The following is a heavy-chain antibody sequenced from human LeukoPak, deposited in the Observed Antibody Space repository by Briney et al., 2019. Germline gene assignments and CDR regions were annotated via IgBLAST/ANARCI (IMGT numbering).Heavy chain of an antibody. D-gene: IGHD6-13*01. V-gene: IGHV4-34*01. CDR1: GGSFSGYY. Sequence: SETLSLSCAVYGGSFSGYYWSWLRQPPGKGLEWIGEINHSGSTNYNPSLKSRVTISVDTSKNQFSLKLSSVTAADTAVYYCASSGYSIVLLDYWGQGTLVTVSS. J-gene: IGHJ4*02. CDR3: ASSGYSIVLLDY. CDR2: INHSGST.